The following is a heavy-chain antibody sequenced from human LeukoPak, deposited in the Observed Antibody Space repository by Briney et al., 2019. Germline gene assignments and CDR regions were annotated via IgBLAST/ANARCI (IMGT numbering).Heavy chain of an antibody. D-gene: IGHD5-18*01. CDR2: INPNSGGT. CDR3: ARGRIQLWLLGLSNWFDP. J-gene: IGHJ5*02. Sequence: ASVKVSCKASGYTFTGYYMHWVRQAPGQGLEWMGWINPNSGGTNYAQKFQGRVTMTRDTSISTAYMELSRLRSDDTAVYYCARGRIQLWLLGLSNWFDPWGQGTLVTVSS. CDR1: GYTFTGYY. V-gene: IGHV1-2*02.